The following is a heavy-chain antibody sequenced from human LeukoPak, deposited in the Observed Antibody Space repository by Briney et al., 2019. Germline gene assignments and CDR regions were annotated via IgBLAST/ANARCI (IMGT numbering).Heavy chain of an antibody. D-gene: IGHD3-3*01. V-gene: IGHV3-21*01. CDR1: GFTFSGSA. J-gene: IGHJ5*02. CDR2: ISPSSSSI. CDR3: ARETYNDFWSGLNWFDP. Sequence: GGSLRLSCAASGFTFSGSAMNWVRQAPGKGLEWVSSISPSSSSIYYADSVRGRFTVSRDNAKKSLSLQMNSLRVEDTAIYYCARETYNDFWSGLNWFDPWGQGTLVTVSS.